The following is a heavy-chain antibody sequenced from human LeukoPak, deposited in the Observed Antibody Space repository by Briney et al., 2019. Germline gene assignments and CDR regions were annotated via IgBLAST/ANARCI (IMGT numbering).Heavy chain of an antibody. V-gene: IGHV4-34*01. CDR3: AKKMRNSSSWSNGYYYGMDV. D-gene: IGHD6-13*01. Sequence: PSETLSLTCAVYGGSFSGYYWSWTRQPPGKGLEWIGEINHSGSTSYNPSLKSRVTISVDTSKNQFSLKLSSVTAADTAVYYCAKKMRNSSSWSNGYYYGMDVWGQGTTVTVSS. J-gene: IGHJ6*02. CDR2: INHSGST. CDR1: GGSFSGYY.